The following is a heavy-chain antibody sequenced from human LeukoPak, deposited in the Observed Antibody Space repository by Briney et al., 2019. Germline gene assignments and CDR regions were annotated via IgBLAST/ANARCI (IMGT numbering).Heavy chain of an antibody. D-gene: IGHD3-3*01. Sequence: QAGGSLRLSCAASGFTVSSNYMSWVRQAPGKGLEWVSSISSTGGTTYYADSVKGRFTISRDNSKNTLYLQMNSLRAEDTAVYYCAKGAYYGDWGQGTLVTVSS. J-gene: IGHJ4*02. V-gene: IGHV3-23*01. CDR2: ISSTGGTT. CDR1: GFTVSSNY. CDR3: AKGAYYGD.